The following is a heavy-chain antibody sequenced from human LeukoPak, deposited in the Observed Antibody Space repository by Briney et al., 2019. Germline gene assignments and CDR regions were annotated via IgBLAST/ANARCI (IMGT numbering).Heavy chain of an antibody. CDR1: GYSFASYW. CDR2: IYPGDSDT. Sequence: GESLKISCKGSGYSFASYWIGWVRQMPGKGLEWMGIIYPGDSDTRYSPSFQGQVTISADKSISTAYLQWSSLKASDTAMYYCARRIREPPRPDSSGRSEGYYYYYYGMDVWGQGTTVTVSS. CDR3: ARRIREPPRPDSSGRSEGYYYYYYGMDV. J-gene: IGHJ6*02. D-gene: IGHD3-22*01. V-gene: IGHV5-51*01.